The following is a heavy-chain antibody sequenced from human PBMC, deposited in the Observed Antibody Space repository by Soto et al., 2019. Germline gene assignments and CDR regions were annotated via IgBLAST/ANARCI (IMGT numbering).Heavy chain of an antibody. J-gene: IGHJ4*02. CDR2: IYYSGST. CDR3: ARSLRYCSGGSCSRQFDS. CDR1: GASISSGGYY. V-gene: IGHV4-31*01. D-gene: IGHD2-15*01. Sequence: QVQLQESGPGLVKPSQTLSLTCTVSGASISSGGYYWSWIRQHPGKGLEWIGYIYYSGSTRYNPSLTSQVTVSMDTSKNPFSLRLTSVTAADTAVYYCARSLRYCSGGSCSRQFDSWGQGTLVTVSS.